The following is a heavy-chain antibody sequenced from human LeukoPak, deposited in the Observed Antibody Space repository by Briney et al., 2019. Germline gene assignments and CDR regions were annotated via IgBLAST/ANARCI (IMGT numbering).Heavy chain of an antibody. J-gene: IGHJ6*02. V-gene: IGHV3-30-3*01. Sequence: PGRSLRLSCAASGVTFSSYAMHWVRQAPGTGLEWVAVISYDGSNKYYADSVKGRFTISRDNSKSTLYLQMNSLRAEDTAVYYCARGPERTGVGTRYYYDMDVRGQGTTVTVSS. D-gene: IGHD2-8*01. CDR1: GVTFSSYA. CDR3: ARGPERTGVGTRYYYDMDV. CDR2: ISYDGSNK.